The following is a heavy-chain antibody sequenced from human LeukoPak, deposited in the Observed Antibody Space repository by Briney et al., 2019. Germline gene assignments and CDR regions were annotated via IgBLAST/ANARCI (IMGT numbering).Heavy chain of an antibody. V-gene: IGHV1-24*01. D-gene: IGHD3-3*01. CDR3: ATGEDRFGVVISFDY. J-gene: IGHJ4*02. CDR2: FDPEDGET. Sequence: ASVKVSCKVSGYTLTELSMHWVRQAPGKGLEWMGGFDPEDGETIYAQKFQGRATMTEDTSTDTAYMELSSLRSEDTAVYYCATGEDRFGVVISFDYWGQGTLVTVSS. CDR1: GYTLTELS.